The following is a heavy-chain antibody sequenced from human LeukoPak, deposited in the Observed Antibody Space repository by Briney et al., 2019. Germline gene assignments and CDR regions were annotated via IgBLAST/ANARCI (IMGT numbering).Heavy chain of an antibody. V-gene: IGHV4-31*03. D-gene: IGHD3-9*01. CDR1: GVSISSGGYY. CDR3: ARDLSTLRYFDWLYPENYYYYGMDV. J-gene: IGHJ6*02. Sequence: SETLSLTCTVSGVSISSGGYYWSWIRQHPGKGLEWIGYIYYSGSTYYNPSLKSRLTISLDTSSNQFSLKLNSVTAADTAVYYCARDLSTLRYFDWLYPENYYYYGMDVWGQGTTVTVSS. CDR2: IYYSGST.